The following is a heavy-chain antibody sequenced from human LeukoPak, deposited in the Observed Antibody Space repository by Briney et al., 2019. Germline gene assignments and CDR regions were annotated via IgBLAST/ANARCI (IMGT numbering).Heavy chain of an antibody. CDR1: GYFIRSGFY. CDR3: ASQNNMVLAGTRDY. V-gene: IGHV4-38-2*01. D-gene: IGHD1-1*01. J-gene: IGHJ4*02. CDR2: IYHSGDT. Sequence: PSETLSLTCAVSGYFIRSGFYWGWIRQPPGKGLEWIGSIYHSGDTFYNPSLNSRVTISVDTSKNQFSLNLRSVTAADTAVYYCASQNNMVLAGTRDYWGQGTLVTVSS.